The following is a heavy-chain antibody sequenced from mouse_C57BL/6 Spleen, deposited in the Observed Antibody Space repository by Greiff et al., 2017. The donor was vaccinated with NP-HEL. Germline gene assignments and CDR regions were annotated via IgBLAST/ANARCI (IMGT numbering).Heavy chain of an antibody. V-gene: IGHV5-4*01. J-gene: IGHJ4*01. Sequence: EVKLMESGGGLVKPGGSLKLSCAASGFTFSSYAMSWVRQTPEKRLEWVATISDGGSYTYYPDNVKGRFTISRDNAKNNLYLQMSHLKSEDTAMYYCARDRGITGPLYYAMDYWGQGTSVTVSS. CDR1: GFTFSSYA. D-gene: IGHD4-1*01. CDR3: ARDRGITGPLYYAMDY. CDR2: ISDGGSYT.